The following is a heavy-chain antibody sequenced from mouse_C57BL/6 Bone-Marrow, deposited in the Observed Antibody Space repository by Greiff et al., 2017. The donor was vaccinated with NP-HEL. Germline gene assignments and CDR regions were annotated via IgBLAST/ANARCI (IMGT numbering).Heavy chain of an antibody. D-gene: IGHD3-2*02. Sequence: EVHLVESGGGLVQPGGSMKLSCVASGFTFSNYWMNWVRQSPEKGLEWVAQIRLKSDNYATHYAESVKGRFTISRDDSKSSVYLQMNNLRAEDTGIYYCTKHDSSGYGYWGQGTTLTVSS. CDR3: TKHDSSGYGY. CDR2: IRLKSDNYAT. V-gene: IGHV6-3*01. CDR1: GFTFSNYW. J-gene: IGHJ2*01.